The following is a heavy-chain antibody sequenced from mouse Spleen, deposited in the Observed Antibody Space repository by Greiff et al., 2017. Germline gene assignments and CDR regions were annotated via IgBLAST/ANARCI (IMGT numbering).Heavy chain of an antibody. D-gene: IGHD2-4*01. V-gene: IGHV1-80*01. CDR1: GYTFTDYY. J-gene: IGHJ1*01. CDR2: IYPGDGDT. Sequence: VQLQQSGPELVKPGASVKISCKASGYTFTDYYINWVKQRPGKGLEWIGQIYPGDGDTNYNGKFKGKATLTADKSSSTAYMQLSSLTSEDSAVYFCARRPSYYDYGYFDVWGAGTTVTVSS. CDR3: ARRPSYYDYGYFDV.